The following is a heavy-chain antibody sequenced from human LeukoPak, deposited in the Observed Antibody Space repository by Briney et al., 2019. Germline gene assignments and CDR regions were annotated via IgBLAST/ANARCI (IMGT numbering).Heavy chain of an antibody. D-gene: IGHD3-22*01. J-gene: IGHJ4*02. CDR2: ISAYNGNT. V-gene: IGHV1-18*04. CDR3: ARGVSYYYDSSGYYDY. CDR1: GYTFTSYG. Sequence: ASVKVSFKASGYTFTSYGISWVRQAPEQGLEWMGWISAYNGNTNYAQKLQGRVTMTTDTSTSTAYMELRSLRSDDTAVYYCARGVSYYYDSSGYYDYWGQGTLVTVSS.